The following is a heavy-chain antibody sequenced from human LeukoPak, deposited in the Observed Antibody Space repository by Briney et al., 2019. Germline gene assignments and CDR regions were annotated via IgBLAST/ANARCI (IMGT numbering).Heavy chain of an antibody. J-gene: IGHJ4*02. D-gene: IGHD4-23*01. CDR1: GGPISRSSYY. CDR3: ANSANYGGNSGYFDC. V-gene: IGHV4-39*01. CDR2: IYYSGST. Sequence: SETLSLTCTFSGGPISRSSYYWGGIPRPPGKGLEWIGGIYYSGSTYYNPSLKSRVTISVDTSKNQFSLKLSSVTAADTAVYYCANSANYGGNSGYFDCWGQGTLVTVSS.